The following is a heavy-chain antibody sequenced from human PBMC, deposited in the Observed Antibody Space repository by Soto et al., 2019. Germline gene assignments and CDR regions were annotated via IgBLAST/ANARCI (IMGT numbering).Heavy chain of an antibody. J-gene: IGHJ6*02. D-gene: IGHD3-10*01. CDR2: VNHSGST. CDR1: GGSFSGYY. Sequence: QVQLQQWGAGLLKPSETLSLTCGVYGGSFSGYYWSWIRQPPGKGLEWIGEVNHSGSTNYNPSLKSRVTIPVYXXKXQXXLKRSSVTAADTALCYCARKYLPYYGSGSPYGMDVWGQGTTVTVSS. CDR3: ARKYLPYYGSGSPYGMDV. V-gene: IGHV4-34*01.